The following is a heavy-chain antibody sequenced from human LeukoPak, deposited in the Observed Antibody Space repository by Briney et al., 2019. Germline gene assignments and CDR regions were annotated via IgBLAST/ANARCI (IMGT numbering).Heavy chain of an antibody. V-gene: IGHV4-61*08. CDR2: TFHTGKT. Sequence: SETLSLTCTLSGDSFRSGGLYWGWIRQPPGKRPEWIANTFHTGKTNNNPAPRSRATISLDTSKSQFSLRLTSMTAADTAVFFCARIFDSWGQGILVTVSS. CDR1: GDSFRSGGLY. CDR3: ARIFDS. J-gene: IGHJ4*02.